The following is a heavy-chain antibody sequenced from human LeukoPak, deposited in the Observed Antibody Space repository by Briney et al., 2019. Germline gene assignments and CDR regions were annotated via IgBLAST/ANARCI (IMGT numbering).Heavy chain of an antibody. CDR3: TRLAGDEYFDISRGPD. CDR2: IRSKANSYAT. J-gene: IGHJ4*02. D-gene: IGHD3-9*01. V-gene: IGHV3-73*01. CDR1: GFTFSGSA. Sequence: GGSLRLSCAASGFTFSGSAMHWVRQASGKGLEWVGRIRSKANSYATAYAASVKGRFTISRDDSKNTAFLQMNSLKYEDTAVYYCTRLAGDEYFDISRGPDWGQGTLVTVSS.